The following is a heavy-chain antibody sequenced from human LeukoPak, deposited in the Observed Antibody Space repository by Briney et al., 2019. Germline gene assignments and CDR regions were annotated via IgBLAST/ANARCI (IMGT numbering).Heavy chain of an antibody. CDR2: ISGSGGST. J-gene: IGHJ4*02. Sequence: PGGSLRLSCAASGFTFSAYSMNWVRQAPGKGLEWVSAISGSGGSTYYGDSVKGRFTISRDNAKNSLYLQMNSLRAEDTAVYYCARAAYCGGDCYSGPMPFDYWGQGTLVTVSS. CDR3: ARAAYCGGDCYSGPMPFDY. D-gene: IGHD2-21*02. V-gene: IGHV3-21*01. CDR1: GFTFSAYS.